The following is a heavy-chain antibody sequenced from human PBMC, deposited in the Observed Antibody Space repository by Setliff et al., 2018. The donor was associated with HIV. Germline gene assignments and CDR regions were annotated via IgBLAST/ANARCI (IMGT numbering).Heavy chain of an antibody. V-gene: IGHV3-48*03. J-gene: IGHJ5*02. CDR1: GFSFSTSD. Sequence: PGGSLRLSCAASGFSFSTSDMNWVRHTPGKGLEWVAHIDSNGESIYYADSVRGRFSISRDNGRNSLYLQMNSLTDDDTAVYYCAREGSSGYTGWFDHWGQGTLVTVSS. CDR3: AREGSSGYTGWFDH. D-gene: IGHD3-22*01. CDR2: IDSNGESI.